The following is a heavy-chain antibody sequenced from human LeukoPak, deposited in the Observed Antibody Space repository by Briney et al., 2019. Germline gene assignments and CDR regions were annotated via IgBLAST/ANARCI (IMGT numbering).Heavy chain of an antibody. CDR3: AKDSATYGRFDY. J-gene: IGHJ4*02. Sequence: KTGGSLRLSCAAFGFTFSSYGMSWVRQAPGKGLEWVSAISGSGGNTYYADPVKGRFSISRDNSKNTLYLQMNSLRAENTAVYFCAKDSATYGRFDYWGQGSLVTVSS. CDR2: ISGSGGNT. CDR1: GFTFSSYG. D-gene: IGHD3-10*01. V-gene: IGHV3-23*01.